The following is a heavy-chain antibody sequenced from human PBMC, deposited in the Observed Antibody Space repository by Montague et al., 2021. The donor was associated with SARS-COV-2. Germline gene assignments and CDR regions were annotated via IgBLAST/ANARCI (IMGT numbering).Heavy chain of an antibody. CDR3: ARETGTTVSLDY. CDR2: IXWDYDK. Sequence: VKTTQTLTLTCTFSGFSLSTSGMCVSWIRQPPGKALEWLARIXWDYDKYYSTSLKTRLTISKDTSKNQVVLTMTNMEPVDTATYYCARETGTTVSLDYWGQGTLVTVSS. CDR1: GFSLSTSGMC. V-gene: IGHV2-70*11. D-gene: IGHD1-7*01. J-gene: IGHJ4*02.